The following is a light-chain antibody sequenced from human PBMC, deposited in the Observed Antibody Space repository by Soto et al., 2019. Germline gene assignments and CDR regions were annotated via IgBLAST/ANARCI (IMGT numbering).Light chain of an antibody. CDR2: GAS. CDR3: QQYNNWPPLT. CDR1: QMVSSN. Sequence: IVMTQSPATLSVAPGERATLSCRSSQMVSSNLAWYQQKPGQAPRLLIYGASTRATGIPARFSGSGSGTEFTLTISSLQSEDFAVYYCQQYNNWPPLTFGGGTKVDTK. V-gene: IGKV3-15*01. J-gene: IGKJ4*01.